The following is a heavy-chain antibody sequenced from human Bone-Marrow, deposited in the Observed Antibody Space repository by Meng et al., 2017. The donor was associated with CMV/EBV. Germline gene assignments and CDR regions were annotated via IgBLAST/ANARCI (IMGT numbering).Heavy chain of an antibody. J-gene: IGHJ4*02. V-gene: IGHV3-72*01. CDR1: GFTFSDHY. D-gene: IGHD3-10*01. Sequence: GGSLRLSCEASGFTFSDHYMDWFRQAPGKGLEWVGRIKIKAYSYSVEYAASVKGRFTISRDDSWSSLYLQMDSLKTEDTAVYYCARDSMQGGGFDHWGQGTLVTVSS. CDR2: IKIKAYSYSV. CDR3: ARDSMQGGGFDH.